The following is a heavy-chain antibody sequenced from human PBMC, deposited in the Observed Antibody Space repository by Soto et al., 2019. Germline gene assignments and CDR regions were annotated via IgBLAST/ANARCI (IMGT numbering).Heavy chain of an antibody. CDR2: IMYSGYS. V-gene: IGHV4-59*08. CDR3: AGHGFGPLHGLVDV. CDR1: GDTLTNYY. D-gene: IGHD3-10*01. J-gene: IGHJ6*02. Sequence: QVQLQESGPELVKPSETLSLTCTVSGDTLTNYYCSWFRQRPGKGLEWIGYIMYSGYSAYNLSLKRRVTMSMDTSKTQFSLMLESVTATDTAVYYCAGHGFGPLHGLVDVWGQGTTVIVSS.